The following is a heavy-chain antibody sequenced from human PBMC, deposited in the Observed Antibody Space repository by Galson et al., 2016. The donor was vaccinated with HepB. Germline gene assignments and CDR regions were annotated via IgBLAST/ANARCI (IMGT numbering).Heavy chain of an antibody. J-gene: IGHJ5*02. CDR3: ASSLAPVGWFDP. CDR2: LFHTGST. V-gene: IGHV4-59*01. CDR1: GDSISNYY. D-gene: IGHD3-16*02. Sequence: ETLSLTCTVSGDSISNYYWSWIRQPPGKGLEWIGYLFHTGSTSYNPSPKSRVTLSVDMSKNQLSLRLHSVTAADPAVYYCASSLAPVGWFDPWGQGALVTISS.